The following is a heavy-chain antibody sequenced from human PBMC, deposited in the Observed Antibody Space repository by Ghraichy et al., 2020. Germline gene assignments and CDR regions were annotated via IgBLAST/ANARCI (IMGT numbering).Heavy chain of an antibody. Sequence: GGSLRLSCAASGFTFSSYWMSWVRQAPGKGLEWVANIKQDGSEKYYVDSVKGRFTISRDNAKNSLYLQMNSLRAEDTAVYYCARDRRPLLHSGSYYYYYYYVMDVWRQGTTVTVSS. V-gene: IGHV3-7*03. CDR2: IKQDGSEK. D-gene: IGHD1-26*01. J-gene: IGHJ6*02. CDR1: GFTFSSYW. CDR3: ARDRRPLLHSGSYYYYYYYVMDV.